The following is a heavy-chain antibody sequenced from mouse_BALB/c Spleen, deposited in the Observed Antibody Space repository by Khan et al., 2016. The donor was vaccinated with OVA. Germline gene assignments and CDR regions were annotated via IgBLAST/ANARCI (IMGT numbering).Heavy chain of an antibody. J-gene: IGHJ4*01. Sequence: QMQLEESGPGLVAPSQSLSITCTISGFSLTSYGVHWVRQPPGKGLEWLVVIWSDGSTTYNSALKSRLTISKDNSKNQVFLKMNSLQTDETAVYFCAGQPYYHYNIMDYWGQGTSVTVSS. D-gene: IGHD2-10*01. CDR1: GFSLTSYG. CDR2: IWSDGST. V-gene: IGHV2-6-1*01. CDR3: AGQPYYHYNIMDY.